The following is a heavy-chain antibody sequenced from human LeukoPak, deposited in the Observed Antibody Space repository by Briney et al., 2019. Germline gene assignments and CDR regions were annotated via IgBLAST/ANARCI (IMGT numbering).Heavy chain of an antibody. Sequence: PSETLSLTCTVSGGSISGTYYWSWIRQPPGKGLEWIGYIYYTGTTDSNPSLKSRVTISLDTSKNQFSLNLSSVTAADTAVYYCAIDYVDRLDYWGQGTLVTVSS. CDR1: GGSISGTYY. V-gene: IGHV4-59*12. J-gene: IGHJ4*02. CDR3: AIDYVDRLDY. CDR2: IYYTGTT. D-gene: IGHD4-17*01.